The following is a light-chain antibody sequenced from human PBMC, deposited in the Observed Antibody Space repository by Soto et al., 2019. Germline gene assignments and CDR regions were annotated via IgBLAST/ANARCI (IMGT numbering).Light chain of an antibody. J-gene: IGKJ4*01. CDR3: RQSYSGPLT. V-gene: IGKV1-39*01. CDR1: ESISSY. Sequence: DIQMTQSPSSLSASVGDRVTITCRASESISSYLNWYQQKPGKAPNVLIYAASSLQSGGPSRFSGIGSGTDFTLSISSLQPEDFATYYCRQSYSGPLTFAGGNKLEIK. CDR2: AAS.